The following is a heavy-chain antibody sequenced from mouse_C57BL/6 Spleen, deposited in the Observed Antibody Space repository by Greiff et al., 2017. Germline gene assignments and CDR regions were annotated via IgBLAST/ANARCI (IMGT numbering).Heavy chain of an antibody. CDR3: ARKGDDYAWFAY. CDR1: GYTFTSYW. Sequence: QVQLQQPGAELVRPGTSVKLSCKASGYTFTSYWMHWVKQRPGQGLEWIGVIDPSDSYTNYNQKFKGKATLTVDTSSSTADMQLRSLTSEDSAVYYCARKGDDYAWFAYWGQGTLVTVSA. J-gene: IGHJ3*01. D-gene: IGHD2-4*01. V-gene: IGHV1-59*01. CDR2: IDPSDSYT.